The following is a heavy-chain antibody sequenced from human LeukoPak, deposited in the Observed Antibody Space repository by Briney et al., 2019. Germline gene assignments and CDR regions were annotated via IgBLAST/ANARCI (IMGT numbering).Heavy chain of an antibody. CDR2: IYSGGST. CDR3: ARDGRSSGYYGY. CDR1: GFTVSSNY. D-gene: IGHD3-22*01. Sequence: GGSLRLSCAASGFTVSSNYMSWVRQAPGKGLEWVSVIYSGGSTYYADSVRGRFTISRDNSKNTLCLQMNSLRAEDTAVYYCARDGRSSGYYGYWGQGTLVTVSS. V-gene: IGHV3-53*01. J-gene: IGHJ4*02.